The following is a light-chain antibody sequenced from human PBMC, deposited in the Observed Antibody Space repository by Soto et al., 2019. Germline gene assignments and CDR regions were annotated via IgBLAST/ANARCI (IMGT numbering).Light chain of an antibody. V-gene: IGLV2-14*01. CDR3: SSYTSSSTPHV. CDR2: DVS. CDR1: SSDVGGYNY. J-gene: IGLJ1*01. Sequence: QSVLTQPASVSGSPGQSITISCTGTSSDVGGYNYVSWYQQHPGKAPKLMIYDVSNRPSGVSNRFSGSKSGNTAALTISGLQAEDEADYYCSSYTSSSTPHVFGTGTKVTVL.